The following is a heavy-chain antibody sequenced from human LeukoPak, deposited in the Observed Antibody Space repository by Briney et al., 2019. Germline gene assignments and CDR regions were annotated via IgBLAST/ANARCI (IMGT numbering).Heavy chain of an antibody. D-gene: IGHD6-19*01. Sequence: SETLSLTCTVSGGSISSYYWSWIRQPPGKGLEWIGYIYYSGSTNYNPSLKSRVTISVDRSKNQFSLKLSSVTAADTAVYYCARYSSGWHDAFDIWGQGTMVTVSS. CDR2: IYYSGST. V-gene: IGHV4-59*12. CDR3: ARYSSGWHDAFDI. J-gene: IGHJ3*02. CDR1: GGSISSYY.